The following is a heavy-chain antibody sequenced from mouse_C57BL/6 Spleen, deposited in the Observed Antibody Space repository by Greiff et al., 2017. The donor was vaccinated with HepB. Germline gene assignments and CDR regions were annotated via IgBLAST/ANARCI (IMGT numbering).Heavy chain of an antibody. CDR3: ARGVPRGNYFDY. V-gene: IGHV5-4*03. Sequence: EVMLVESGGGLVKPGGSLKLSCAASGFTFSSYAMSWVRQTPEKRLEWVATISDGGSYTYYPDNVKGRFTISRDNAKNNLYLQMSHLKSEDTAMYYCARGVPRGNYFDYWGQGTTLTVSS. CDR1: GFTFSSYA. D-gene: IGHD5-1*01. J-gene: IGHJ2*01. CDR2: ISDGGSYT.